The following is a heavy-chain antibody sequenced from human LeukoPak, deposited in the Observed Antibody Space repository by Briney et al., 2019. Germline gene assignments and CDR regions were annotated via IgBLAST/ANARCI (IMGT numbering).Heavy chain of an antibody. V-gene: IGHV1-69*10. CDR2: IIPILGIA. D-gene: IGHD3-22*01. J-gene: IGHJ4*02. CDR1: GGTFSSYA. Sequence: ASVTVSCKASGGTFSSYAISWVRQAPGQGLEWMGRIIPILGIANYAQKFQGRVTITADKSTSTAYMELSSLRSEDTAVYYCARSFAPYYYDSSGYYLDWGQGTLVTVSS. CDR3: ARSFAPYYYDSSGYYLD.